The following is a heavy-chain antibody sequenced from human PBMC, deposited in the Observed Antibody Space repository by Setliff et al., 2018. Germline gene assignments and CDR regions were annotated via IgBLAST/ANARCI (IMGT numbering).Heavy chain of an antibody. J-gene: IGHJ4*02. D-gene: IGHD3-3*01. CDR2: IYGDGDM. V-gene: IGHV2-5*02. CDR1: GFSLSAASVG. CDR3: ARGFWSGYFVLDY. Sequence: SGPTLVNPTQTLTLTCSFSGFSLSAASVGVGWIRQPPGRALEWLALIYGDGDMRHNSSLKSRLNIARDTSENHVVLTMTNVDPADTGTYYCARGFWSGYFVLDYWGLGTLVTVSS.